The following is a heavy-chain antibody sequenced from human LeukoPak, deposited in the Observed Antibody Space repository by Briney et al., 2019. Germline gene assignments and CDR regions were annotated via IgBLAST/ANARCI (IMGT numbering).Heavy chain of an antibody. CDR2: IGAYNGNT. CDR1: GYTFTSCG. V-gene: IGHV1-18*01. CDR3: ARDPRHYCSSTSCYGYYYYMDV. Sequence: ASVKVSCKASGYTFTSCGISWVRQAPGQGLEWMGWIGAYNGNTNYAQKLQGRVTMTTDTSTSTAYMELRSLRSDDTAVYYCARDPRHYCSSTSCYGYYYYMDVWGKGTTVTVSS. D-gene: IGHD2-2*01. J-gene: IGHJ6*03.